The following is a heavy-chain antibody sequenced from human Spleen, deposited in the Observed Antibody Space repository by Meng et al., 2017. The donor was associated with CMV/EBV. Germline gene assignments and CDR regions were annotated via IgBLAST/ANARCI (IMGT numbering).Heavy chain of an antibody. CDR3: ARDLGTNYYGMDV. CDR2: IIPFLGIP. J-gene: IGHJ6*02. V-gene: IGHV1-69*10. Sequence: SVKVSCKTSGGTFTSYAISWVRQAPGQGLEWMGGIIPFLGIPNYAQKFQGRVTITADKSTSTAYMELSSLRSEDTAVYYCARDLGTNYYGMDVWGQGTTVTVSS. CDR1: GGTFTSYA.